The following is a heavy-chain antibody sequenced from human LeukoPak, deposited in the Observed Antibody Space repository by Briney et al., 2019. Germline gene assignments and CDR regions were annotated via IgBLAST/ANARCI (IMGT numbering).Heavy chain of an antibody. J-gene: IGHJ4*02. CDR3: ARDALGYCSSTSCYTFDY. Sequence: GGSLRLSCAASGFTFSSYGMHWVRQAPGKGLEWVAVISYDGSNKYYADSVKGRFTISRDNSKNTLYLQMNSLRAEDTAVYYCARDALGYCSSTSCYTFDYWGQGTLVTVSS. CDR1: GFTFSSYG. D-gene: IGHD2-2*02. CDR2: ISYDGSNK. V-gene: IGHV3-30*03.